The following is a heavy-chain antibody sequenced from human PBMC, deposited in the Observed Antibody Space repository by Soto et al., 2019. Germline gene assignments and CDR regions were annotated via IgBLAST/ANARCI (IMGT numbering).Heavy chain of an antibody. J-gene: IGHJ3*02. Sequence: GGSLRLSCAASGFTFSSYGMHWVRQAPGKGLEWVAVIWYDGSNKYYADSVKGRFAISRDNSKNTLYLQMNSLRAEDTAVYYCASGGYGDYAGAFDIWGQGTMVTVSS. CDR3: ASGGYGDYAGAFDI. CDR1: GFTFSSYG. CDR2: IWYDGSNK. V-gene: IGHV3-33*01. D-gene: IGHD4-17*01.